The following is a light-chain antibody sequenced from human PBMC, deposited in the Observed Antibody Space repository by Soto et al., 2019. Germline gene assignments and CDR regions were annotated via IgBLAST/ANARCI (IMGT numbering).Light chain of an antibody. CDR2: GTS. CDR3: QQYGSSPRA. Sequence: EIVMPQSPATLSVSPGEGAPLSCRASQSVSSSHFAWYQQRPGQAPRLLMYGTSARATGIPATFSGSGSGTDFTLTISRLEPEDLAVYYCQQYGSSPRAVGRGNKVDIK. J-gene: IGKJ1*01. CDR1: QSVSSSH. V-gene: IGKV3-20*01.